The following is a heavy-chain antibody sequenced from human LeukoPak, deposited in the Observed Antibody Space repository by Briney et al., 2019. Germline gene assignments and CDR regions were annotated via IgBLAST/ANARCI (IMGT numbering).Heavy chain of an antibody. CDR1: GGSFSGYY. CDR2: IKHSGST. J-gene: IGHJ3*02. CDR3: ARGWRSAAAVVGWNI. Sequence: SETLSLTCAVYGGSFSGYYWSWIRQPPGKGLEWIGEIKHSGSTNYNPSLKSRVSISVDTSKNQFSLKLSSVTAADTAVYYCARGWRSAAAVVGWNIWGQGTMVTVSS. D-gene: IGHD6-13*01. V-gene: IGHV4-34*01.